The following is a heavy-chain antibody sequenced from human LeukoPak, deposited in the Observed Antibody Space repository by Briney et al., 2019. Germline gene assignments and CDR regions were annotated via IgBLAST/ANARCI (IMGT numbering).Heavy chain of an antibody. D-gene: IGHD3-22*01. J-gene: IGHJ4*02. CDR2: IIPILGIA. Sequence: GASVKVSCKASGGTFSSYAISWVRQAPGQGLEWMGRIIPILGIANYAQKFQGRVTITADKSTSTAYMEPSSLRSEDTAVYYCASATRSYYDSSGYLDYWGQGTLVTVSS. CDR3: ASATRSYYDSSGYLDY. V-gene: IGHV1-69*04. CDR1: GGTFSSYA.